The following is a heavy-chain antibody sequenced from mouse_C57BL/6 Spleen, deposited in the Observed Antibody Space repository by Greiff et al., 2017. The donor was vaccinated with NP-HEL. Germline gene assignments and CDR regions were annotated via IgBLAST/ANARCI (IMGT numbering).Heavy chain of an antibody. V-gene: IGHV1-69*01. Sequence: VQLQQPGAELVMPGASVKLSCKASGYTFTSYWMHWVKQRPGQGLEWIGEIDPSDSYTNYNQKFKGKSTLTVDKSSSTAYMQLSSLTSEDSAVYYCARAQASYAMDYWGQGTSVTVSS. CDR3: ARAQASYAMDY. CDR2: IDPSDSYT. D-gene: IGHD3-2*02. CDR1: GYTFTSYW. J-gene: IGHJ4*01.